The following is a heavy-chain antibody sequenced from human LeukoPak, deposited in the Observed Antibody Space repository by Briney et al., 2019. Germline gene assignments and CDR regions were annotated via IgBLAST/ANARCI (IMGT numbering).Heavy chain of an antibody. V-gene: IGHV1-2*02. CDR3: ARADFVDAGPYLIGP. CDR2: INPKSGRT. D-gene: IGHD3-3*01. CDR1: GYSFTDYY. Sequence: AASVKVSCKTSGYSFTDYYIHWVRQAPGRGLEWMGWINPKSGRTSSARKFQDRVTMTRDPSISTVYMDMAWLTSDDTAIYFCARADFVDAGPYLIGPWGQGTLVTVSS. J-gene: IGHJ5*02.